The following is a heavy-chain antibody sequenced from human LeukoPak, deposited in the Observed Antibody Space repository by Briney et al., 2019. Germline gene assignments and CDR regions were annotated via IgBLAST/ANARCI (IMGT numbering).Heavy chain of an antibody. V-gene: IGHV4-39*07. D-gene: IGHD4-17*01. CDR2: IYYSGST. CDR3: ARDRAPTEAFS. Sequence: TLSLTCTVSGGSISSSSYYWGWIRQPPGKGLEWIGSIYYSGSTYYNPSLKSRVTISVDTSKNQFSLKLSSVTAADTAVYYCARDRAPTEAFSWGQGTLVTVSS. J-gene: IGHJ4*02. CDR1: GGSISSSSYY.